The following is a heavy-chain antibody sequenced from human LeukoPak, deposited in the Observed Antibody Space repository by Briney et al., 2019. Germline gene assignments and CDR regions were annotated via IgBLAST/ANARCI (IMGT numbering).Heavy chain of an antibody. V-gene: IGHV3-33*08. CDR1: GFTFSSYA. CDR2: IWYDGSNK. Sequence: GGSLRLSCAASGFTFSSYAMYWVRQAPGKGLEWVAVIWYDGSNKYYADSVKGRFTISRDNSKNTLYLQMNSLRAEDTAVYYCARDRKPPNWFDPWGQGTLVTVSS. J-gene: IGHJ5*02. CDR3: ARDRKPPNWFDP.